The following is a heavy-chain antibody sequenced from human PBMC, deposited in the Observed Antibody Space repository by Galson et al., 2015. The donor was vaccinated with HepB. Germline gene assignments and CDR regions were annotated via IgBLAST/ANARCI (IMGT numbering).Heavy chain of an antibody. D-gene: IGHD1-7*01. J-gene: IGHJ6*03. CDR2: IYYSGST. V-gene: IGHV4-59*08. CDR3: ARHARITGTIFYYYYYMDV. Sequence: SETLSLTCTVSGGSISSYYWSWIRQPPGKGLEWIGYIYYSGSTNYNPSLKSRVTISVDTSKNQFSLKLSSVTAADTAVYYCARHARITGTIFYYYYYMDVWGKGTTVTVSS. CDR1: GGSISSYY.